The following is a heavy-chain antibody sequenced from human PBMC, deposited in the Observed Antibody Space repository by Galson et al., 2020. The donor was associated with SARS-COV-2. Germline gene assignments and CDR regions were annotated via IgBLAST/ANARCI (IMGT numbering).Heavy chain of an antibody. Sequence: ASVKVSCQASGYSFTGYYIHWLRQHPGEGLEWMRWVNPNTGDMKYKVKFQGRVTMTRDTSISTAYMELTRMTSDDTAVYYCARDPISAPDDFDYWGQGTLVTVSS. CDR1: GYSFTGYY. J-gene: IGHJ4*02. CDR2: VNPNTGDM. D-gene: IGHD6-13*01. CDR3: ARDPISAPDDFDY. V-gene: IGHV1-2*02.